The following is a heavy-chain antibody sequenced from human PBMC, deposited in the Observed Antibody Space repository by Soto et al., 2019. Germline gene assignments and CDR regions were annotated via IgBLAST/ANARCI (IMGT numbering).Heavy chain of an antibody. V-gene: IGHV3-49*01. Sequence: PGGSLRLPCTTSGFTFGDYAMSWFRQAPGKGLEWIGYIRSKTYGGTTEYTASVKGRFTISRDDSKRVAHLQMNSLESEDTAVYYCARRKYLDYWGQGT. CDR1: GFTFGDYA. CDR3: ARRKYLDY. CDR2: IRSKTYGGTT. J-gene: IGHJ4*02.